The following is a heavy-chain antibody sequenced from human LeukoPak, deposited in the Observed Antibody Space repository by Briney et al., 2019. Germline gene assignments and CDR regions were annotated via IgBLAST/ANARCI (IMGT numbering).Heavy chain of an antibody. V-gene: IGHV1-69*13. J-gene: IGHJ5*02. CDR3: ARAAGFPWYWFDP. CDR2: IIPIFGTA. Sequence: SVKVSCKASGGTFSSYAISWARQAPGQGLEWMGWIIPIFGTANYAQKFQGRVTITADESTSTAYIELSSLRSEDTAVYYCARAAGFPWYWFDPWGQGTLVTVSS. CDR1: GGTFSSYA. D-gene: IGHD2-8*01.